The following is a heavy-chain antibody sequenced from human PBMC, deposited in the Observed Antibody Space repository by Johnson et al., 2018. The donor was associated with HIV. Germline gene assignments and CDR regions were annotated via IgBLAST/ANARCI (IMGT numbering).Heavy chain of an antibody. D-gene: IGHD5-24*01. V-gene: IGHV3-66*01. J-gene: IGHJ3*02. CDR2: IYSGGST. CDR1: GFTVSSNY. CDR3: AKAWEMALGAFDI. Sequence: VQLVESGGGVVQPGGSLRLSCAASGFTVSSNYMSWVRQAPGKGLEWVSVIYSGGSTYYADSVKGRFTISRDNSKNSLYLEMNSLRAEDTAVYYCAKAWEMALGAFDIWGQGTMVTVSS.